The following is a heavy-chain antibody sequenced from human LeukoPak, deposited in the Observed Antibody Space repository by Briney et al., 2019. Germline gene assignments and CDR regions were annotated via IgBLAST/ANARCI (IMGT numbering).Heavy chain of an antibody. D-gene: IGHD3-10*01. CDR3: ARGSSFFGHYFDY. Sequence: GGSLRLSCAASGFTFTIYAINWVRQAPGKGLEWVSTITGSGSATYYADSVKGRFTISRDKSKNTLDLQMNTPRAEDTAVYYCARGSSFFGHYFDYWGQGTLVTVSS. CDR1: GFTFTIYA. V-gene: IGHV3-23*01. J-gene: IGHJ4*02. CDR2: ITGSGSAT.